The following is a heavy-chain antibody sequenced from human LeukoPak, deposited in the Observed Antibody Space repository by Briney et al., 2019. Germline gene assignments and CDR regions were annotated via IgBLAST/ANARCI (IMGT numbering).Heavy chain of an antibody. J-gene: IGHJ6*03. Sequence: GGSLRLSCAASGFTFSSHGMHWVRQAPGKGLEWVAFLRYDGSNKYYSDSVKGRFTISRDNSKNTLFLQMNSLSAEDTAVYFCAKDLQNYYYYMDVWGKGTTVTASS. CDR2: LRYDGSNK. V-gene: IGHV3-30*02. CDR3: AKDLQNYYYYMDV. CDR1: GFTFSSHG.